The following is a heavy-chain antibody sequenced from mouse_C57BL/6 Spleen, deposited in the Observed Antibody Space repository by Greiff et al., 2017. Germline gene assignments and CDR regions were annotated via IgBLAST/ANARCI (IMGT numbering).Heavy chain of an antibody. CDR2: IYPGDGDT. CDR1: GYAFSSSW. D-gene: IGHD1-1*01. Sequence: QVQLQQSGPELVKPGASVKISCKASGYAFSSSWMNWVKQRPGKGLEWIGRIYPGDGDTNYNGKFKGKATLTADKSSSTAYMQLSSLTSEDSAVYFGARWDYGSSYGFAYWGQGTLVTVSA. J-gene: IGHJ3*01. CDR3: ARWDYGSSYGFAY. V-gene: IGHV1-82*01.